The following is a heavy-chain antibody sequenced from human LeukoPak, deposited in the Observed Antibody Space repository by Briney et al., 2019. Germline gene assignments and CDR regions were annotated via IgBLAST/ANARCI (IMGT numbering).Heavy chain of an antibody. CDR1: GGSFSGYY. CDR3: ARGEQLVNFDY. Sequence: SETLSLTCAVYGGSFSGYYWSWIRQPPGKGLEWIGYIYCSGSTNYNPSLKSRVTISVDTSKNQFSLKLSSVTAADTAVYYCARGEQLVNFDYWGQGTLVTVSS. J-gene: IGHJ4*02. CDR2: IYCSGST. D-gene: IGHD6-13*01. V-gene: IGHV4-34*01.